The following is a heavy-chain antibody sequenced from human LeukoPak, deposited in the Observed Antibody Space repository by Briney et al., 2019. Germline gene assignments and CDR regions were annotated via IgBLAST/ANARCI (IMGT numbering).Heavy chain of an antibody. CDR1: GYTFTSYY. J-gene: IGHJ4*02. Sequence: APVKVSCKASGYTFTSYYMHWVRQAPGQGLEWMGIINPSGGSTSYAQKFQGSVTMTRDTSTSTVYMELSSLRSEDTAVYYCAMSNYAVTPFDYWGQGTLVTVSS. CDR2: INPSGGST. D-gene: IGHD4-11*01. CDR3: AMSNYAVTPFDY. V-gene: IGHV1-46*03.